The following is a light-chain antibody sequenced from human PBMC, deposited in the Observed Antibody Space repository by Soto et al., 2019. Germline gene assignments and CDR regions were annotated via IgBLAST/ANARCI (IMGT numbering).Light chain of an antibody. V-gene: IGKV4-1*01. J-gene: IGKJ5*01. CDR2: DAY. CDR1: QSVLYSSNNKNY. CDR3: QQRHMWPIT. Sequence: DIVMTQSPDSLAVSLGEMATINCKSSQSVLYSSNNKNYLAWYQQNPGQAPRLLMYDAYNRATGIPPRFSGSGSGTDFTLTISSLEPEDSAVYYCQQRHMWPITFGQGTRLEIK.